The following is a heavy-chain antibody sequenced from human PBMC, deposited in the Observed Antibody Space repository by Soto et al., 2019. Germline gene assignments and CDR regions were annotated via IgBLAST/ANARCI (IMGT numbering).Heavy chain of an antibody. D-gene: IGHD3-9*01. CDR2: INPSGGST. V-gene: IGHV1-46*01. CDR1: GYTFTSYY. Sequence: ASVKVSCKASGYTFTSYYMHWVRQAPGQGLEWMGIINPSGGSTSYAQKFQGRVTMTRDTSTSTVYMELSSLRSEDTAVYYCASLRILTGSYYYYGMDVRGQGTTVTVSS. J-gene: IGHJ6*02. CDR3: ASLRILTGSYYYYGMDV.